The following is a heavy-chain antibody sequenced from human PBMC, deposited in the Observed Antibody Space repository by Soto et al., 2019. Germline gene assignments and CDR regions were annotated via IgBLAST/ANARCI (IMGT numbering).Heavy chain of an antibody. Sequence: ASVKVSCKASGYTFTGYYIHWVRQAPGQGLEWMGWINPNSGGTNYAQKFQGWVTMTRDTSISTAYMELSRLRSDDTAVYYCARVGLYGDYAFDYWGQGTLVTVSS. CDR1: GYTFTGYY. J-gene: IGHJ4*02. CDR2: INPNSGGT. V-gene: IGHV1-2*04. CDR3: ARVGLYGDYAFDY. D-gene: IGHD4-17*01.